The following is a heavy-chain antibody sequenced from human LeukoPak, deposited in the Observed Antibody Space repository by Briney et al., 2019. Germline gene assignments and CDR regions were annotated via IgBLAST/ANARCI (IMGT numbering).Heavy chain of an antibody. CDR3: ARDQLYYDFWSGYYTPYYMDV. CDR1: GFTFSSYW. J-gene: IGHJ6*03. V-gene: IGHV3-7*01. D-gene: IGHD3-3*01. Sequence: GGSLRLSCAASGFTFSSYWMSWVRRAPGKGLEWVANIKQDGSEKYYVDSVKGRFTISRDNAKNSLYLQMNSLRAEDTAVYYCARDQLYYDFWSGYYTPYYMDVWGKGTTVTVSS. CDR2: IKQDGSEK.